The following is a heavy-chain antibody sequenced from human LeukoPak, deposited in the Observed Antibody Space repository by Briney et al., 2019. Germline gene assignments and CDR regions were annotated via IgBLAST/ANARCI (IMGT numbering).Heavy chain of an antibody. CDR2: IIPIFGTA. V-gene: IGHV1-69*06. Sequence: SVKVSCKASGGTFSSYAISWVRQAPGQGLEWMGGIIPIFGTANYAQKFQGRLTITADKSTSTAYMELSSLRSEDTAVYYCARDPNLGYCSSTSCYPPDWGQGTLVTVSS. CDR1: GGTFSSYA. D-gene: IGHD2-2*01. CDR3: ARDPNLGYCSSTSCYPPD. J-gene: IGHJ4*02.